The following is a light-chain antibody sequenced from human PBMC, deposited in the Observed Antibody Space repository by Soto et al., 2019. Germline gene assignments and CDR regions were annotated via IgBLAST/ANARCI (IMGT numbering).Light chain of an antibody. V-gene: IGKV3-15*01. Sequence: EIVMTQSPATLSVSPGERATLSCRASQSVSSNLAGYQQKPGQAPRLLIYGASTRGTGIPARFSGSGSGTEFTVTISSMQSEDYAVYYCQQYTSWPPWTFGQGTKVEIK. CDR2: GAS. J-gene: IGKJ1*01. CDR1: QSVSSN. CDR3: QQYTSWPPWT.